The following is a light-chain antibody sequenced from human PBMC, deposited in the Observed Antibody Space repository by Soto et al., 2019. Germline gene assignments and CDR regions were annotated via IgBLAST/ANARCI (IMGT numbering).Light chain of an antibody. CDR2: TDN. Sequence: QSVLTQPPSASGTPGQSVTISCSGFSSNIGINTVNWYQQLPGTAPKVLIYTDNERPSGVPDRFSGSKSGTSASLAINGLQSGDEADYYCGAWDESLNGYVFGTGTKVTVL. J-gene: IGLJ1*01. CDR3: GAWDESLNGYV. V-gene: IGLV1-44*01. CDR1: SSNIGINT.